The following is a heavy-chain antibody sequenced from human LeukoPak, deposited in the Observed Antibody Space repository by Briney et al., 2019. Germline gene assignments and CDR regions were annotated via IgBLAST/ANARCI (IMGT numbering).Heavy chain of an antibody. D-gene: IGHD3-22*01. Sequence: PSETLSLTCTVSGGSISSGGYYWSWIRQHPGKGLEWIGYIYYSGSTYYNPSLKSRVTISVDTSKNQFSLKLSSVTAADTAVYYCASRYYYDSSGRPNDAFDIWSQGTMVTVSS. V-gene: IGHV4-31*03. CDR3: ASRYYYDSSGRPNDAFDI. J-gene: IGHJ3*02. CDR1: GGSISSGGYY. CDR2: IYYSGST.